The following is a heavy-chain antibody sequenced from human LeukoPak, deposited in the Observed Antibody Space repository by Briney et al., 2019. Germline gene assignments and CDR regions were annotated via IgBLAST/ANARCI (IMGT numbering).Heavy chain of an antibody. Sequence: SETLSLTCTVSGGSISSYYWSWIRQPPGKRLEWIGYIYYSGSTNYNPSLKSRVTISVDTSKNQFSLMLTSVTAADTAVYYCARDFGPSRGFDYWGQGTLVTVSS. J-gene: IGHJ4*02. V-gene: IGHV4-59*01. CDR3: ARDFGPSRGFDY. CDR1: GGSISSYY. D-gene: IGHD3-10*01. CDR2: IYYSGST.